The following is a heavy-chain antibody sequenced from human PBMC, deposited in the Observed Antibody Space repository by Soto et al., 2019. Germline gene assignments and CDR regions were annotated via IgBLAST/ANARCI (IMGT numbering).Heavy chain of an antibody. V-gene: IGHV1-69*02. CDR1: GGTFSSYT. CDR3: ARANSYGYALVDY. J-gene: IGHJ4*02. D-gene: IGHD5-18*01. Sequence: SVKVSCKASGGTFSSYTISWVRQAPGQGLEWMGRIIPILGIANYAQKFQGRVTITADKSTSTAYMELSSLRSEDTAVYYCARANSYGYALVDYWGQGTLVTVSS. CDR2: IIPILGIA.